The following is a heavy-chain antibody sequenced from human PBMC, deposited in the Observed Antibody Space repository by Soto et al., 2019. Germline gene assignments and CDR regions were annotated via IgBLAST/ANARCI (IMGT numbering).Heavy chain of an antibody. J-gene: IGHJ4*02. CDR1: GFTFSSYG. CDR2: IWYDGSNK. D-gene: IGHD6-6*01. CDR3: ARASSPPSIADHY. Sequence: GGSLRLSCAASGFTFSSYGMHWVRQAPGKGLEWVAVIWYDGSNKYYADSVKGRFTISRDNSKNTLYLQMNSLRAEDTAVYYCARASSPPSIADHYWGQGTLVTVSS. V-gene: IGHV3-33*08.